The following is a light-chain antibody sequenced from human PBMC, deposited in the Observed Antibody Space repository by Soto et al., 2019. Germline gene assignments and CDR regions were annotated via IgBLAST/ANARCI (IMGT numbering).Light chain of an antibody. V-gene: IGLV2-8*01. CDR2: EVS. CDR1: SSDVCAYKY. CDR3: TSYVGSDIWV. J-gene: IGLJ3*02. Sequence: QSALTHPPSASGSPGQSVTISCTGTSSDVCAYKYVSWYQQYPGKAPKLMIYEVSKRPSGVPDRFSGSKSGNTASLTVSGLQAEDEADYYCTSYVGSDIWVFGGGTKLTVL.